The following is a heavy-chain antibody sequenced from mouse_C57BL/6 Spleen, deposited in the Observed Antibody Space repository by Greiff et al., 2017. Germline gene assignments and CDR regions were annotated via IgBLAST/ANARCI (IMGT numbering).Heavy chain of an antibody. CDR3: AKESLPFDY. D-gene: IGHD2-1*01. CDR1: GYSFTSYY. Sequence: QVQLKESGPELVKPGASVKISCKASGYSFTSYYIHWVKQRPGQGLEWIGWIYPGSGNTKYNEKFKGKATLTADTSSSTAYMQLSSLTSEDSAVYYCAKESLPFDYWGQGTTLTVSS. V-gene: IGHV1-66*01. J-gene: IGHJ2*01. CDR2: IYPGSGNT.